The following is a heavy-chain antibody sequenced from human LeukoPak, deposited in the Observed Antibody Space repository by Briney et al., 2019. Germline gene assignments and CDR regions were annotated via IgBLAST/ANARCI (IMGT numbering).Heavy chain of an antibody. V-gene: IGHV4-39*01. CDR3: AKRGTSGKTYFDY. J-gene: IGHJ4*02. CDR1: GDSISSSNYY. D-gene: IGHD1-1*01. Sequence: SETLSLTCTVSGDSISSSNYYWGWIRQPPGKGLEWIGSVHYSGNTYYNPSLKSQVTMSVDTSKNQFSLNLSSMTAADTAVYFCAKRGTSGKTYFDYWGQGTLVTVSS. CDR2: VHYSGNT.